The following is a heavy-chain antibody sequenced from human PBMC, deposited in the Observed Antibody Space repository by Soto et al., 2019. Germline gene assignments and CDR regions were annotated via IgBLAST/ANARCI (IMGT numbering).Heavy chain of an antibody. V-gene: IGHV1-46*01. J-gene: IGHJ4*02. CDR3: ARVAAAGTKIDY. D-gene: IGHD6-13*01. Sequence: VQSGAEVKKPGASVKVSCKASGYTFTSYYMHWVRQAPGQGLEWMGIINPSGGSTSYAQKFQGRVTMTRNTSISTAYMELSSLRSEDTAVYYCARVAAAGTKIDYWGQGTLVTVSS. CDR2: INPSGGST. CDR1: GYTFTSYY.